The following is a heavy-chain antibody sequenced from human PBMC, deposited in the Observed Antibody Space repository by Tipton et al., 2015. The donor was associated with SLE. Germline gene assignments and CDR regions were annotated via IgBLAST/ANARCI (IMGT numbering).Heavy chain of an antibody. CDR1: GFTFSSYE. Sequence: SLRLSCAASGFTFSSYEMNWVRQAPGKGLEWVSYISSSGSTIYYADPVKGRFTISRDNAKNSLYLQMNSLRAEDTAVYYCARDGIVVVPAASDAFDIWGQGTMVTVSS. J-gene: IGHJ3*02. CDR2: ISSSGSTI. D-gene: IGHD2-2*01. CDR3: ARDGIVVVPAASDAFDI. V-gene: IGHV3-48*03.